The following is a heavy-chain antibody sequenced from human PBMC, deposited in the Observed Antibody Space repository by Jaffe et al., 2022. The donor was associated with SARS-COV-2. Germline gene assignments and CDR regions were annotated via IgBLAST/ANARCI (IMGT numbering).Heavy chain of an antibody. CDR3: ARESRRAAVGNGYYYYGMDV. D-gene: IGHD6-13*01. J-gene: IGHJ6*02. CDR2: IYSSGAT. CDR1: GDSISDHY. Sequence: QVQLQESDPGLVKPSETLSLTCTVSGDSISDHYWNWIRQPAGEGLEWIGRIYSSGATNYNPSLESRVTMSVDTSKNQFSLILSSVTAEDTAIYHCARESRRAAVGNGYYYYGMDVWGQGTTVTVSS. V-gene: IGHV4-4*07.